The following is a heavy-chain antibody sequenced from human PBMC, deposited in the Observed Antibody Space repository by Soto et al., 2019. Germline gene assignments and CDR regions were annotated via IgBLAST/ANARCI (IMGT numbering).Heavy chain of an antibody. CDR1: GDTFKKFA. D-gene: IGHD2-2*01. CDR2: IIPMFGTT. Sequence: QVQLVQSGPEVKKPGSSVKVSCKTSGDTFKKFAISWGRQAPGQGPEWMGWIIPMFGTTKYTQKFQGRVTFTADKSTGTAYMELTSLMSDDTVTYFCARGVVPAAGAAPHDFQYGVDVWGQGTTVTVSS. J-gene: IGHJ6*02. CDR3: ARGVVPAAGAAPHDFQYGVDV. V-gene: IGHV1-69*06.